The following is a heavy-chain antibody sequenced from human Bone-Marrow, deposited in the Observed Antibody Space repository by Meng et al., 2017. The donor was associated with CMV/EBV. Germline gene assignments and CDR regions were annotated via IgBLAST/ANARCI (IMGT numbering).Heavy chain of an antibody. CDR3: ARLTPRITIFGVVISYYYYCGMDV. CDR2: IIPILGIA. D-gene: IGHD3-3*01. J-gene: IGHJ6*01. V-gene: IGHV1-69*10. Sequence: SVKVSCKASGGTFSSYAISWVRQAPGQGLEWMGGIIPILGIANYAQKFQGRVTITADKSTSTAYMELSSLRSEDTAVYYCARLTPRITIFGVVISYYYYCGMDVWGQGTTVTGYS. CDR1: GGTFSSYA.